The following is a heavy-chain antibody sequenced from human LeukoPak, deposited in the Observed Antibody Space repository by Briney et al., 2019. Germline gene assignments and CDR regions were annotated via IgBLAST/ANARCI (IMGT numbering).Heavy chain of an antibody. J-gene: IGHJ6*03. D-gene: IGHD6-13*01. CDR2: ISYDGSNK. V-gene: IGHV3-30*04. CDR1: GFTFSSYA. Sequence: GGSLRLSCAASGFTFSSYAMHWVRQAPGKGLEWVAVISYDGSNKYYADSVKGRFTISRDNAKNSLYLQMNSLRAEDTAVYYCARGATGYSSSWFERTTEYYMDVWGKGTTVTVSS. CDR3: ARGATGYSSSWFERTTEYYMDV.